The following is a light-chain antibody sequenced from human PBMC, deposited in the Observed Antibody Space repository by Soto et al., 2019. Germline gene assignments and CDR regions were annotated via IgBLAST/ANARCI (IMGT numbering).Light chain of an antibody. J-gene: IGLJ1*01. CDR3: CSYAGSSTPYV. Sequence: QAVVTQPASVSGSPGQSITISCTGTSSDVGSYNLVSWYQQHPGKAPKLMIYEGSKRSSGVSNRFSGSKSGNTASLTISGLQAEDEADYYCCSYAGSSTPYVFGTGTKVTVL. V-gene: IGLV2-23*01. CDR2: EGS. CDR1: SSDVGSYNL.